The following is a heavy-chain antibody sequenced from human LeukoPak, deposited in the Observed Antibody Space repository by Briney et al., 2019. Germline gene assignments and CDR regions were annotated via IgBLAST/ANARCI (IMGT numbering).Heavy chain of an antibody. D-gene: IGHD3-3*01. CDR2: IYHSGST. V-gene: IGHV4-31*03. J-gene: IGHJ4*02. CDR3: AGTVWSGRIY. CDR1: GGSISSGDYY. Sequence: ASQTLSLTCTVSGGSISSGDYYWSWIRQHPGKGLEWIGYIYHSGSTYYNPSLKSRVTISVDRSKNQFSLKLSSVTAADTAVYYCAGTVWSGRIYWGQGTLVTVSS.